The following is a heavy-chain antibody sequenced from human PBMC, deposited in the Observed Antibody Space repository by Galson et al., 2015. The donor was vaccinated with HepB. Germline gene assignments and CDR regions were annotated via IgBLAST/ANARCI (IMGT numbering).Heavy chain of an antibody. Sequence: SLRLSCAASGFTFSNAWMSWVRQAPGKGLEWVGRIKSKTDGGTTDYAAPVKGRFTISRDDSKNTLYLQMNSLKTEDTAVYYCTTDGATAMVYYYYYGMDVWGQGTTVTVSS. J-gene: IGHJ6*02. CDR3: TTDGATAMVYYYYYGMDV. D-gene: IGHD5-18*01. V-gene: IGHV3-15*01. CDR2: IKSKTDGGTT. CDR1: GFTFSNAW.